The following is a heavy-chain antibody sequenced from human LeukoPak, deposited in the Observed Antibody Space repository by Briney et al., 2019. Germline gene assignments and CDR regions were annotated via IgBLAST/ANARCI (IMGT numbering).Heavy chain of an antibody. CDR2: ITGSGSI. D-gene: IGHD2-21*01. Sequence: GGPLRLSCAASGFTFRSHSLDWVRQAPGKGLEWVSSITGSGSIQYADSVKGRFTISRDNAKNSLYLQMNSLRAEDTAVYYCVRDVIHSYFDIWGQGILVTVSS. CDR1: GFTFRSHS. V-gene: IGHV3-21*01. J-gene: IGHJ4*02. CDR3: VRDVIHSYFDI.